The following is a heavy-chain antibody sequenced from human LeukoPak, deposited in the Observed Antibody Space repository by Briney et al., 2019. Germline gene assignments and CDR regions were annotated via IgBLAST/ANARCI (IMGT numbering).Heavy chain of an antibody. CDR1: EFSFSNFA. V-gene: IGHV3-30*02. CDR3: AKEAHYCDCDCYLSALDS. J-gene: IGHJ4*02. Sequence: PGGSLRLSCAASEFSFSNFAMHWVRQVPGKGLEWVAVIRHDGTKKYYVDSVEGRFTISRDNSKKTLYLQMNSLRDEDTAVYYCAKEAHYCDCDCYLSALDSWGQGTLVTVSS. D-gene: IGHD2-21*02. CDR2: IRHDGTKK.